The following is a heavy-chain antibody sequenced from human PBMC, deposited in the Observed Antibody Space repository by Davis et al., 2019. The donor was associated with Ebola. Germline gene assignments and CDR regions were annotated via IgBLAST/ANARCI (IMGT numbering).Heavy chain of an antibody. Sequence: WGSLRLSCAASGFTFSSYSMNWVRQAPGKGLEWVSSISSSSSYIYYADSVKGRFTISRDNAKNSLYLQMNSLRAEDTAVYYCASSRTVTPDYYYGMDVWGQGTTVTVSS. D-gene: IGHD4-17*01. CDR1: GFTFSSYS. CDR3: ASSRTVTPDYYYGMDV. J-gene: IGHJ6*02. CDR2: ISSSSSYI. V-gene: IGHV3-21*01.